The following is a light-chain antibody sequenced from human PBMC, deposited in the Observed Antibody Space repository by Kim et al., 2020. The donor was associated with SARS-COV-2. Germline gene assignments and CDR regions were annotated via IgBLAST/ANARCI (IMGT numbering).Light chain of an antibody. Sequence: GQSVTISCNGTSSDVGPYNLVAWYQQFPGTAPKLISYEVIKRPSGASNRFSGSKSGNTDSLIISGLQAEDEADDYCCSYAGSSSYVFGGGTKVTV. CDR2: EVI. V-gene: IGLV2-23*02. CDR1: SSDVGPYNL. CDR3: CSYAGSSSYV. J-gene: IGLJ1*01.